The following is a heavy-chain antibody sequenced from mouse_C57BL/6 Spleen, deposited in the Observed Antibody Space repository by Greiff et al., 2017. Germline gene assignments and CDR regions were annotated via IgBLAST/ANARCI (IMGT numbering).Heavy chain of an antibody. CDR1: GYAFSSYW. CDR2: IYPGDGDT. Sequence: QVQLQQSGAELVKPGASVKISCKASGYAFSSYWMNWVKQRPGKGLEWIGQIYPGDGDTNYNGKFKGKATLTADKSSSTAYMQLSSLTSEDSAIYYCARDDGYYVLMDYWGQGTSVTVSS. D-gene: IGHD2-3*01. CDR3: ARDDGYYVLMDY. J-gene: IGHJ4*01. V-gene: IGHV1-80*01.